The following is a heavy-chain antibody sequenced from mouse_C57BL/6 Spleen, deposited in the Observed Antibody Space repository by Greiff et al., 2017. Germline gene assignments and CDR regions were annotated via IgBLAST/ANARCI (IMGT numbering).Heavy chain of an antibody. CDR1: GFTFSSYA. CDR3: ARDITTVGADY. J-gene: IGHJ2*01. CDR2: ISDGGSYT. Sequence: EVKLQESGGGLVKPGGSLKLSCAASGFTFSSYAMSWVRQTPEKRLAWVATISDGGSYTYYPDNVKGRFTISRDKAKNNLYLQMSHLKSEDTAMDYCARDITTVGADYWGQGTTLTVSS. D-gene: IGHD1-1*01. V-gene: IGHV5-4*01.